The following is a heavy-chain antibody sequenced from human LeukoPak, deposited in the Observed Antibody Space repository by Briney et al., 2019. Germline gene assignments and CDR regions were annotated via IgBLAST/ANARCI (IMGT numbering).Heavy chain of an antibody. CDR1: GFIFSNYG. D-gene: IGHD3-10*02. CDR3: AELGITMIGGV. J-gene: IGHJ6*04. V-gene: IGHV3-23*01. Sequence: GGTLRLSCAASGFIFSNYGMTWVRQAPGKGLEWVSAISGSGDSTYYADSVKGRFTISRDNSKNSLYLQMNSLRAEDTAVYYCAELGITMIGGVWGKGTTVTISS. CDR2: ISGSGDST.